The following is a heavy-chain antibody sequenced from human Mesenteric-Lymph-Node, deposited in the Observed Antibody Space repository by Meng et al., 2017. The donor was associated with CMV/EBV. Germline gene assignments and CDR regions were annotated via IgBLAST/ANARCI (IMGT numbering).Heavy chain of an antibody. Sequence: QPQEAGPGLVKPSETLSLSCIVSGDSISNSTYYWTWIRQPPGKGLEWIGSVHHSGTTYYNPSLKGRLTISVDTSANLFSLRLTTVTAADTATYYCVRRGNYDSDYSEYWGQGTLVTVSS. CDR1: GDSISNSTYY. V-gene: IGHV4-39*01. CDR3: VRRGNYDSDYSEY. D-gene: IGHD3-22*01. CDR2: VHHSGTT. J-gene: IGHJ4*02.